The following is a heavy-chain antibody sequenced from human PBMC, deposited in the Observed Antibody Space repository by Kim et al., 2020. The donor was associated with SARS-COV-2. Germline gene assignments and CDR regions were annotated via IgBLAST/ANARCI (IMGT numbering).Heavy chain of an antibody. J-gene: IGHJ3*02. CDR2: ISYDGSNK. D-gene: IGHD3-3*01. CDR1: GFTFSSYA. V-gene: IGHV3-30*04. CDR3: ARVPSRDGYNFCAFDI. Sequence: GWSLRLSCAASGFTFSSYAMHWVRQAPGKGLEWVAVISYDGSNKYYADSVKGRFTISRDNSKNTLYLQMNSLRAEDTAVYYCARVPSRDGYNFCAFDIWG.